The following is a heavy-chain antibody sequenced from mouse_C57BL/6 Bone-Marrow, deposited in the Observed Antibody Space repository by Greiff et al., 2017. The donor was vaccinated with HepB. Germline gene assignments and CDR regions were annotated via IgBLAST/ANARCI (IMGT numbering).Heavy chain of an antibody. D-gene: IGHD2-1*01. CDR3: ARINYGNPYAMDY. J-gene: IGHJ4*01. Sequence: VQLQQPGAELVKPGASVKLSCKASGYTFTSYWMQWVKQRPGQGLEWIGEIDPSDSYTNYNQKFKGKATLTVDTSSSTAYMQLSSLTSEDSAVYYCARINYGNPYAMDYWGQGTSVTVSS. CDR1: GYTFTSYW. CDR2: IDPSDSYT. V-gene: IGHV1-50*01.